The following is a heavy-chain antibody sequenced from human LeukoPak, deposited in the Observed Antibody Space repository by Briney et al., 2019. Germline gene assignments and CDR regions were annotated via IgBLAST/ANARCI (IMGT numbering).Heavy chain of an antibody. D-gene: IGHD3-22*01. CDR3: ARPQTLHAGSGYRPNYFDY. Sequence: GESLKISCKGAGYSFTNYWIGWVRQMPGKGLEWMGIIYPGDSDTRYSPSFQGQVSISADKSISIAYLQWSSLRASDTAIYYCARPQTLHAGSGYRPNYFDYWGQGTLVTVSS. V-gene: IGHV5-51*01. J-gene: IGHJ4*02. CDR1: GYSFTNYW. CDR2: IYPGDSDT.